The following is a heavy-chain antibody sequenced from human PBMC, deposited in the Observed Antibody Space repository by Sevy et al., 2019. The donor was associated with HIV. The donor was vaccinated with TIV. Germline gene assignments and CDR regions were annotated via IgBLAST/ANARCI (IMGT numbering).Heavy chain of an antibody. V-gene: IGHV3-23*01. CDR3: AREAVVVAALDY. Sequence: GGSLRLSCVTSGFTFSSYAMSWVRQTPGKGLEWVSAIGGSADYTYYADSVKGRFTISRDNAKNSLYLQMNSLRAEDTAVYYCAREAVVVAALDYWGQGTLVTVSS. CDR1: GFTFSSYA. J-gene: IGHJ4*02. CDR2: IGGSADYT. D-gene: IGHD2-15*01.